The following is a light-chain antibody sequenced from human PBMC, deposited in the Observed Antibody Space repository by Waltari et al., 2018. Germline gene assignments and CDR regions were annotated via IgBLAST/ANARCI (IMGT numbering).Light chain of an antibody. Sequence: SALTQPASVSGSPGQSITISCTGSSSDSGRYNFVSWYQQHPGKAPKLILYDVFNRPSGVSNRFSGSKSGNTASLTISGLQPEDETDYYCSSHTTSNTLIFGGGTRVTVL. CDR3: SSHTTSNTLI. CDR1: SSDSGRYNF. V-gene: IGLV2-14*03. CDR2: DVF. J-gene: IGLJ2*01.